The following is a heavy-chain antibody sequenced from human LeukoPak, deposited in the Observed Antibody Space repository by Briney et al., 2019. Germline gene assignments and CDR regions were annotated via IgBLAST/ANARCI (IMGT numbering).Heavy chain of an antibody. Sequence: GGSLRLSCAASGFTFSSYSMNWVRQAPGKGLEWVSYISSSSSTIYYADSVKGRFTISRDNSKNTLYLQMNSLSVEDTAVYYCARVGYYASGPFSYLDYWGQGTLVTVSS. D-gene: IGHD3-10*01. CDR1: GFTFSSYS. J-gene: IGHJ4*02. CDR3: ARVGYYASGPFSYLDY. V-gene: IGHV3-48*01. CDR2: ISSSSSTI.